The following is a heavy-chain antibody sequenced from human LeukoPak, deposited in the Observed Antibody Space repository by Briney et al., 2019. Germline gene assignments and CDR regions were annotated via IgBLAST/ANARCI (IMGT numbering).Heavy chain of an antibody. CDR2: INHSGST. CDR1: GGSFSGYY. V-gene: IGHV4-34*01. Sequence: SETLSLTCAVYGGSFSGYYWSWIRQPPGKGLEWIGEINHSGSTNYNPFLKSRVTISVDTSKNQFSLKLSSATAADTAVYYCARGRGDYWGQGTLVTVSS. CDR3: ARGRGDY. J-gene: IGHJ4*02. D-gene: IGHD3-16*01.